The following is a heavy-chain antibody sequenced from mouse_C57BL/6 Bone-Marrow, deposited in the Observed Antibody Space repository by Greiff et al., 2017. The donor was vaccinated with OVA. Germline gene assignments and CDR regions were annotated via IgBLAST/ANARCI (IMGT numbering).Heavy chain of an antibody. V-gene: IGHV7-3*01. CDR2: IRNKANGYTT. CDR1: GFTFTDYY. CDR3: ASLVASYWYVDV. Sequence: EVMLVESGGGLVQPGGSLSLSCAASGFTFTDYYMSWVRQPPGKALEWLGFIRNKANGYTTEYSASVKGRFTISRDNSQSILYLQMNALRAEDSATYYCASLVASYWYVDVWGTGTTVTVSS. J-gene: IGHJ1*03. D-gene: IGHD1-1*01.